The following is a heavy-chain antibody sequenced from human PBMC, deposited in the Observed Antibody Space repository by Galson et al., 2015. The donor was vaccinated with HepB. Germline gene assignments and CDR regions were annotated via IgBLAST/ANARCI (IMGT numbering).Heavy chain of an antibody. J-gene: IGHJ6*02. CDR1: GFTFSSYG. CDR3: AKDGGSGNYWPDYYYYGMAV. D-gene: IGHD3-10*01. Sequence: SLRLSCAASGFTFSSYGMHWVRQAPGKGLEWVAVISYDGSNRYYADSVKGRFTISRDKFVNTVYLQMNSLRAEDTAVYYCAKDGGSGNYWPDYYYYGMAVWGQGTTVTVSS. V-gene: IGHV3-30*18. CDR2: ISYDGSNR.